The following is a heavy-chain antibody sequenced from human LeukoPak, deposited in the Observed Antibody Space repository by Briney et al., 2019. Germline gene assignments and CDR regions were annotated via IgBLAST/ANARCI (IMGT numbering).Heavy chain of an antibody. J-gene: IGHJ4*02. CDR2: ISSNGGDT. CDR1: GFTFSSYT. D-gene: IGHD3-22*01. CDR3: VKTYYYDSSGWYYFDS. Sequence: GGSLRLSCSAPGFTFSSYTMHWVLQAPGKGLEYVSAISSNGGDTYYADSVKGRFSISRDNAKNTLYLQMSSLRAEDTAVFYCVKTYYYDSSGWYYFDSWGQGTLVTVPS. V-gene: IGHV3-64D*06.